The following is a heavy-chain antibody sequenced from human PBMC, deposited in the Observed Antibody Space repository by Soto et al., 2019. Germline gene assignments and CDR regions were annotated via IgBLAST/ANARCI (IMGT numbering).Heavy chain of an antibody. Sequence: EVQLVESGGGLVRPGRSLRLSCAASGFTFDDYAMHWVRQAPGKGLEWVSGISWNSGSVAYVDSVKGRFTISRDNAKNALYLQMNSLRAEDTALYYCAKDSTISAAGWFDPWGQGTPVTVSS. CDR1: GFTFDDYA. CDR3: AKDSTISAAGWFDP. V-gene: IGHV3-9*01. J-gene: IGHJ5*02. D-gene: IGHD6-13*01. CDR2: ISWNSGSV.